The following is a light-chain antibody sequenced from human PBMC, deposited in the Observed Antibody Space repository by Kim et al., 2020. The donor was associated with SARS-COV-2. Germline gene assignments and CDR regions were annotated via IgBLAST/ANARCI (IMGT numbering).Light chain of an antibody. CDR1: QSISSY. CDR2: AAS. Sequence: SSVGDRVTIKCRASQSISSYLNWYQQKPGKAPKLLIYAASSFQSGVPSRFSGSGSGTDFTLTISSLQPEDFATYYCQQSYSTPITFGQGTRLEIK. CDR3: QQSYSTPIT. V-gene: IGKV1-39*01. J-gene: IGKJ5*01.